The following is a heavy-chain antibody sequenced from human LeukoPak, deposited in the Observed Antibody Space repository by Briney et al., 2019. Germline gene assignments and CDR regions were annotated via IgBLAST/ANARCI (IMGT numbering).Heavy chain of an antibody. CDR3: ARHGPYSSSWGY. CDR1: GYSFSTDW. V-gene: IGHV5-51*01. CDR2: IYPGDSDT. J-gene: IGHJ4*02. Sequence: GDSLKISCKGSGYSFSTDWIGWVRQMPGRGLEWMGIIYPGDSDTRYSPSFQGQVTISADKSMTTAYLQWSSLKATDTAMYYCARHGPYSSSWGYWGQGTLVTVSS. D-gene: IGHD6-13*01.